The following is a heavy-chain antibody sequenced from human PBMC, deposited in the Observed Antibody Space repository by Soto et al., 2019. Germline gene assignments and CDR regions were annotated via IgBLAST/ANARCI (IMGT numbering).Heavy chain of an antibody. CDR2: IIPIFGTA. D-gene: IGHD4-17*01. J-gene: IGHJ3*02. V-gene: IGHV1-69*13. CDR1: GGTFSSYA. CDR3: ARDRGTVTHAFDI. Sequence: RASVKVSCKASGGTFSSYAISWVRQVPGQGLEWMGGIIPIFGTANYAQKFQGRVTITADESTSTAYMELSSLRSEDTAVYYCARDRGTVTHAFDIWGQGTMVTVSS.